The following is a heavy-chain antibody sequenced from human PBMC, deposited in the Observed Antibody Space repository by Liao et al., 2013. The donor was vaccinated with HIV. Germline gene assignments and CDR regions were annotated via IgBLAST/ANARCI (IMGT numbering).Heavy chain of an antibody. V-gene: IGHV4-34*02. CDR3: ARRPRDTTHADP. CDR1: GGSFSGYY. Sequence: QVQLQQWGAGVLKPSETLSLNCAVYGGSFSGYYWTWVRQPPGKGLEWIGDISHGGITNYNPPLKSRVTISVDTSKSQFNLQLNSVTAADTAVYYCARRPRDTTHADPWGQGTLVTGLL. J-gene: IGHJ5*02. D-gene: IGHD4-11*01. CDR2: ISHGGIT.